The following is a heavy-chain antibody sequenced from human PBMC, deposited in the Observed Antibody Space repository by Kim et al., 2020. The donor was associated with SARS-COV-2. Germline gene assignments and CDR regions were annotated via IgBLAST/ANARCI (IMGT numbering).Heavy chain of an antibody. CDR1: GYTFTDYY. CDR3: AREVNHSGTGGFDF. V-gene: IGHV1-2*04. D-gene: IGHD1-1*01. Sequence: ASVKVSCRASGYTFTDYYIHWVRQAPGQGLEWMGWMNPKNGDTHFAQKFQVWVTLARDTSMTTAYMALSSLKSDDTAIYYCAREVNHSGTGGFDFWGQGTLVIVSS. J-gene: IGHJ4*02. CDR2: MNPKNGDT.